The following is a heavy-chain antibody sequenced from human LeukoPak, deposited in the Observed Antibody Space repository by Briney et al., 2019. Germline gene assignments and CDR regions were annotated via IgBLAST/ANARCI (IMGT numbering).Heavy chain of an antibody. D-gene: IGHD3-10*01. J-gene: IGHJ4*02. V-gene: IGHV1-8*01. CDR1: GYTFTSYD. CDR2: MNPNSGNT. Sequence: ASVKVSCKASGYTFTSYDINWVRQATGQGLEWMGSMNPNSGNTGYAQKFQGRVTMTRNTSISTAYMELSSLRSEDTAVYYCARGGSGSYYNGDDYWGQGTLVAVSS. CDR3: ARGGSGSYYNGDDY.